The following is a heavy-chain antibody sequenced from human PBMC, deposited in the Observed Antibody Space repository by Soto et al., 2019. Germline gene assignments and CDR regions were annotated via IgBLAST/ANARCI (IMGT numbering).Heavy chain of an antibody. V-gene: IGHV4-31*03. CDR2: IYYSGST. J-gene: IGHJ6*02. Sequence: SETLSLTCTVSGGSISSGGYYWSWIRQHPWKGLEWIGYIYYSGSTYYNPSLKSRVTISVDTSKNQFSLKLSSVTAADTAVYYWARDTVYDYRMDVWGQGXSVTVYS. D-gene: IGHD5-12*01. CDR1: GGSISSGGYY. CDR3: ARDTVYDYRMDV.